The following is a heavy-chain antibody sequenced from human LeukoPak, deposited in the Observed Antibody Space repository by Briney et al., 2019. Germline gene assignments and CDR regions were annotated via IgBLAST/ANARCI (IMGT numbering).Heavy chain of an antibody. Sequence: PGGSLRLSCTLSGLSFCSYQVNGVPDAPEGGVECVSHISDDDTTIYYADSVKGRLTIARDDAKSSLYLEMKSLRAEDTAIYYCARGHGTSWFPFDSWGQGTLVTVSS. V-gene: IGHV3-48*03. J-gene: IGHJ4*02. D-gene: IGHD6-13*01. CDR3: ARGHGTSWFPFDS. CDR1: GLSFCSYQ. CDR2: ISDDDTTI.